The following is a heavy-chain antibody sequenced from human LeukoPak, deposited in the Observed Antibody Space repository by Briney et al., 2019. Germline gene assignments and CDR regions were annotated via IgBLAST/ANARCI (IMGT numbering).Heavy chain of an antibody. CDR2: IFYSGST. J-gene: IGHJ4*02. V-gene: IGHV4-39*07. D-gene: IGHD2-15*01. Sequence: SSETLSLTCTVSGGSISTSNYYWGWIRQPPGKGLEWIGNIFYSGSTYYNPSLKSRVTISVDTSKNQFSLKLSSVTAADTAVYYCARDNIVVVAATKAYYFDYWGQGTLVTVSS. CDR3: ARDNIVVVAATKAYYFDY. CDR1: GGSISTSNYY.